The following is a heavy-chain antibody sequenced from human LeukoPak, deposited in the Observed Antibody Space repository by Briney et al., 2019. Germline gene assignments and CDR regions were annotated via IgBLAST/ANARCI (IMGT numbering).Heavy chain of an antibody. CDR2: INPNSGGT. J-gene: IGHJ3*02. CDR3: ARARDAFDI. CDR1: GYTFTSYD. V-gene: IGHV1-2*02. Sequence: ASVKVSCKASGYTFTSYDINWVRQATGQGLEWMGWINPNSGGTNYAQKFQGRVTMTRDTSISTAYMELSRLRSDDTAVYYCARARDAFDIWGQGTMVTVSS.